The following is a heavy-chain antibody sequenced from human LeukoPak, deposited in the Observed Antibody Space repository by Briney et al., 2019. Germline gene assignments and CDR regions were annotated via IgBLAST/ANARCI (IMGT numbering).Heavy chain of an antibody. Sequence: SETLSLTCAVYGGSFSGYYWSWIRQPPGKGLEWIGEINHSGSTNYNPSLKSRVTISVDTSKNQFSLKLSSVTAADTAVYYCARGQWLLYSGGSCYSYYFDYWGQGTLVTVSS. CDR1: GGSFSGYY. J-gene: IGHJ4*02. D-gene: IGHD2-15*01. V-gene: IGHV4-34*01. CDR3: ARGQWLLYSGGSCYSYYFDY. CDR2: INHSGST.